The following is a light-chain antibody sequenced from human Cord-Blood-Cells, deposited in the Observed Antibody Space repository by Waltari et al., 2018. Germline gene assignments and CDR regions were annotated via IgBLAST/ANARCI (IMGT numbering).Light chain of an antibody. CDR3: QQYGSSPLIT. CDR2: GAS. CDR1: QSVSSSY. J-gene: IGKJ5*01. V-gene: IGKV3-20*01. Sequence: EIVLTQSPGTLSLSPGERATLSCRASQSVSSSYLAWYQQQPGRAPRLLIDGASSRATGIPDRFSGNGSGTDFTVTISRLEPEDFAVYYCQQYGSSPLITFGQGTRLEIK.